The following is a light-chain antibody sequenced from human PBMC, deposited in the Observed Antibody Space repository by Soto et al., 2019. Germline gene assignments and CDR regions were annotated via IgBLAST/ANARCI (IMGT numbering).Light chain of an antibody. CDR1: QSVSSN. CDR3: QQYNNWPPWT. CDR2: GAS. Sequence: EIVMTQSPATLSVSPGERATLSCRASQSVSSNLAWFQQKPGQAPRLLIYGASTRATGIPARFSGSGSGTEFILTISSLHSEDFAVYYCQQYNNWPPWTFGQGTKVDIK. J-gene: IGKJ1*01. V-gene: IGKV3-15*01.